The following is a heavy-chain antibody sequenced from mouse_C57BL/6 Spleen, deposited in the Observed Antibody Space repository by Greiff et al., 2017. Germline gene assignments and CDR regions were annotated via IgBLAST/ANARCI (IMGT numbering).Heavy chain of an antibody. V-gene: IGHV1-11*01. CDR1: GYTFTDYI. CDR2: IYPVSGDT. Sequence: VQLQQSGAELASPGASVTLSCKASGYTFTDYIMHWVKKRPGQGLEWIGRIYPVSGDTNYNQKFKGKATLTVDPSSSTAYMVLSSLTSEDPAVYSCGRRGDGNAYWGQGTLVTVSA. CDR3: GRRGDGNAY. J-gene: IGHJ3*01. D-gene: IGHD2-1*01.